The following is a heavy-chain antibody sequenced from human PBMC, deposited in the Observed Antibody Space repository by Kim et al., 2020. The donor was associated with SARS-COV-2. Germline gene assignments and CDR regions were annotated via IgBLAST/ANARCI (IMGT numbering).Heavy chain of an antibody. J-gene: IGHJ5*02. CDR2: IYYSGST. D-gene: IGHD2-15*01. Sequence: SETLSLTCTVSGGSISSGGYYWSRIRQHPGKGLEWIGYIYYSGSTYYNPSLKSRVTISVDTSKNQFSLKLSSVTAADTAVYYCARARVKGYCSGGSCPRWFDPWGQGTLVTVSS. CDR3: ARARVKGYCSGGSCPRWFDP. CDR1: GGSISSGGYY. V-gene: IGHV4-31*03.